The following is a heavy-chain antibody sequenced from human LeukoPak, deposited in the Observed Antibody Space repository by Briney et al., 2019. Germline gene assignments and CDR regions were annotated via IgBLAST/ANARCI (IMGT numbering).Heavy chain of an antibody. J-gene: IGHJ6*02. D-gene: IGHD3-10*01. CDR2: ISYSGST. CDR1: GGSISSYY. V-gene: IGHV4-59*12. Sequence: PSETLSLTCTVSGGSISSYYWSWIRQPPGKGLEWIGYISYSGSTNYNPSLKSRVTISLDTSKNQFSLQLNSVTPEDTAVYYCARGRRGFGDLLGYYYYYGMDVWGQGTTVTVSS. CDR3: ARGRRGFGDLLGYYYYYGMDV.